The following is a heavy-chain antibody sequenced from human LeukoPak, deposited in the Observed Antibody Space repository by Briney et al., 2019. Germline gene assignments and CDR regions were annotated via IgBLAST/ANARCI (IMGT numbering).Heavy chain of an antibody. D-gene: IGHD3-22*01. Sequence: GASLKVSCKASGGTFSSYAISWVRQAPGQGLEWVGGIIPIFGTANYAQKFQGRVTITADESTSTAYMELSSLRSEDTAVYYCARGDSYDSSGYHDYWGQGTLVTVSS. CDR3: ARGDSYDSSGYHDY. V-gene: IGHV1-69*13. J-gene: IGHJ4*02. CDR1: GGTFSSYA. CDR2: IIPIFGTA.